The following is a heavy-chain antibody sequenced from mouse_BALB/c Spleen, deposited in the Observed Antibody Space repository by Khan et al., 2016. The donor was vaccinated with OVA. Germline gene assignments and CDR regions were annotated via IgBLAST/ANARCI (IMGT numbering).Heavy chain of an antibody. CDR2: IWGGGGT. J-gene: IGHJ4*01. Sequence: LVESGPCLVAPSQSLSITCTFPGFPLSRYNIHWVRQPPGKGLEWLGMIWGGGGTDYNSTLKSKLTIRKDNSKSQVLLKMNSLQTDDTAMYYCARAYYRYDGYYAMDYWGQGTSVTVSS. CDR3: ARAYYRYDGYYAMDY. V-gene: IGHV2-6-4*01. CDR1: GFPLSRYN. D-gene: IGHD2-14*01.